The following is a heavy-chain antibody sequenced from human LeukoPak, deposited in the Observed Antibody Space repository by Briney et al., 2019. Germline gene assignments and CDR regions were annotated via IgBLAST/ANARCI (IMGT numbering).Heavy chain of an antibody. J-gene: IGHJ4*02. CDR1: GFTFSSYG. CDR2: ISYDGSNR. CDR3: AKGPPYSYGPFDY. V-gene: IGHV3-30*18. Sequence: PGGSLRLSCAASGFTFSSYGMHWVRQAPGKGLEWVAVISYDGSNRYYADSVKGRFTISRDNSKNTLYLQMNSLRAEDTAVYYCAKGPPYSYGPFDYWGQGTLVTVSS. D-gene: IGHD5-18*01.